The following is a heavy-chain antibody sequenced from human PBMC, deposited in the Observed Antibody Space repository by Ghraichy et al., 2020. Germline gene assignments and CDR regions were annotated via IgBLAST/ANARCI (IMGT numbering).Heavy chain of an antibody. V-gene: IGHV3-23*01. Sequence: GSLRLSCAASGFTFSTYDMTWVRQAPGKGLEWVSGISGSGGSTYYADSVKGRFTISRDNSKNTLFLQMNSLRAEDTAVYYCARTTANFDYWGQGTLVTVSS. CDR1: GFTFSTYD. D-gene: IGHD1-14*01. J-gene: IGHJ4*02. CDR2: ISGSGGST. CDR3: ARTTANFDY.